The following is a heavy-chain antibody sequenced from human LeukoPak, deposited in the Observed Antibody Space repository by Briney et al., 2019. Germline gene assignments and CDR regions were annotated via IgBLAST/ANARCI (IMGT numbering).Heavy chain of an antibody. V-gene: IGHV1-2*02. CDR1: GYTFTGYY. J-gene: IGHJ6*03. D-gene: IGHD3-22*01. CDR2: INPNSGGT. Sequence: ASVKVSCKASGYTFTGYYMHWVRQAPGQGLEWMGWINPNSGGTNYAQEFQGRVTMTRDTSISTAYMELSRLRSDDTAVYYCARGTMIGPPVYYYYMDVWGKGTTVTVSS. CDR3: ARGTMIGPPVYYYYMDV.